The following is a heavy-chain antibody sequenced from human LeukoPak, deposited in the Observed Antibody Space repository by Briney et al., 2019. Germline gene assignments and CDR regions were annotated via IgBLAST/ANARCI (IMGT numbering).Heavy chain of an antibody. CDR1: GFTFTSSA. J-gene: IGHJ4*02. V-gene: IGHV1-58*01. CDR3: AAGLTQWELYKIDY. D-gene: IGHD1-26*01. Sequence: SVKVSCKASGFTFTSSAVQWMRQARGQRLEWIGWIVVGSGNTNYAQKFQERVTITRDTSTSTAYMELSSLRSEDTAVYYCAAGLTQWELYKIDYWGQGTLVTVSS. CDR2: IVVGSGNT.